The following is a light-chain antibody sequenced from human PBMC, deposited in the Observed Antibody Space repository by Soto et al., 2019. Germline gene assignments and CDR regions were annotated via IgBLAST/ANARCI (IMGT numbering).Light chain of an antibody. CDR1: QSISSW. CDR2: DAS. Sequence: DIQMTQSPSTLSASVGDTVAITCRASQSISSWLAWYQQKPGKAPKLLIYDASSLQSGVPSRFSGSGSGTEFTLTISSLQPDDFATYYCQQCNTYFQTFGQGTRWIS. V-gene: IGKV1-5*01. CDR3: QQCNTYFQT. J-gene: IGKJ1*01.